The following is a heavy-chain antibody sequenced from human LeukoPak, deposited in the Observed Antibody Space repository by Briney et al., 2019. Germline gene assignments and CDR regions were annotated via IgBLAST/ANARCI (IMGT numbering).Heavy chain of an antibody. CDR3: AREPHYGDFTVV. D-gene: IGHD4-17*01. Sequence: SQTLSLTCAISGDCVSSNSAAWNWIRQSPSRGLEWLGRTYYRSMWYNDYAVSVKSRITINPDISKNQLSLQLNSVTPEDTAVYYCAREPHYGDFTVVWGQGTLVTVSS. CDR1: GDCVSSNSAA. V-gene: IGHV6-1*01. J-gene: IGHJ4*02. CDR2: TYYRSMWYN.